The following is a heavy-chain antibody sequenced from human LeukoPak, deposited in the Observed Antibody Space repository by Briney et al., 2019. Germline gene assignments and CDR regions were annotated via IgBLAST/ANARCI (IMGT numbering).Heavy chain of an antibody. CDR1: GGSISSYY. CDR2: IYTSGST. Sequence: SETLSLTCTVSGGSISSYYWSWIRQPAGKGLEWIGRIYTSGSTNYNPSLKSRVTMSVDTSKNQFSLKLSSVTAADTAVYYCARGAYGGSSGYYGAFDIWGQGTMVTVSS. D-gene: IGHD3-22*01. CDR3: ARGAYGGSSGYYGAFDI. J-gene: IGHJ3*02. V-gene: IGHV4-4*07.